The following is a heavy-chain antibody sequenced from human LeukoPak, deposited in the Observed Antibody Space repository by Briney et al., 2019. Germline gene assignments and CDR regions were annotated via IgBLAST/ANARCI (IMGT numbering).Heavy chain of an antibody. CDR3: ARGGYVVPAAVDY. J-gene: IGHJ4*02. D-gene: IGHD2-2*01. CDR2: INPNSGGT. V-gene: IGHV1-2*02. Sequence: GASVKVSCKAPGYTFTGYYMRWVRQAPGQGLELMGWINPNSGGTNYAQKFQGRVTMTRDTSISTAYMELSRLRSDDTAVYYCARGGYVVPAAVDYWGQGTLVTVSS. CDR1: GYTFTGYY.